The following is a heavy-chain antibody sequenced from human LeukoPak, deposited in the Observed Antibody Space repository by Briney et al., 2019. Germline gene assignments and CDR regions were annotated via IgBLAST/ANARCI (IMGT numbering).Heavy chain of an antibody. D-gene: IGHD3-22*01. CDR2: IWYDGSNK. J-gene: IGHJ4*02. CDR3: AREGGDSSGYYRYYFDY. Sequence: GGSLRLSCAASGFTFSSYGMHWVRQAPGKGLEWVAVIWYDGSNKYYADSVKGRFTISRDNSKNTLYLQMNSLRAEDTAVYYCAREGGDSSGYYRYYFDYWGQGTLVTVSS. CDR1: GFTFSSYG. V-gene: IGHV3-33*01.